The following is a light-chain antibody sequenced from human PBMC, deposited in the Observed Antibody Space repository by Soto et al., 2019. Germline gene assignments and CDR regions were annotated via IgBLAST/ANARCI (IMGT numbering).Light chain of an antibody. V-gene: IGLV2-14*03. J-gene: IGLJ1*01. Sequence: QSVLPQPASVSGSPGQSITISCTGTSSDVGGYNYVSWYQQHPGKAPKLMIYDVTNRPSGVSNRFSGSKSGNPASLTISGLQAEDEADYYCSSYTSSSTLLYVFGTGTKVTVL. CDR2: DVT. CDR3: SSYTSSSTLLYV. CDR1: SSDVGGYNY.